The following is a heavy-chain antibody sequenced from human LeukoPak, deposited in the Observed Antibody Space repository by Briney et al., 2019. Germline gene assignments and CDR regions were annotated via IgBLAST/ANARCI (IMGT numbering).Heavy chain of an antibody. D-gene: IGHD3-22*01. J-gene: IGHJ4*02. CDR1: GYTFTAYY. V-gene: IGHV1-2*02. CDR2: INPNSGGT. CDR3: AREYYYGYYYDSSGYYGY. Sequence: ASVKVSCKASGYTFTAYYMHWVRQAPGQGLEWMGWINPNSGGTNSSQKFQDRVTMTRDTSISTAYMELSRLRSDDTAVYYCAREYYYGYYYDSSGYYGYWGQGTLVTVSS.